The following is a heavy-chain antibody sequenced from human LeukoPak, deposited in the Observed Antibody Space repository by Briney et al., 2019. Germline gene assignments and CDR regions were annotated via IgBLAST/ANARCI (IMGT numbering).Heavy chain of an antibody. D-gene: IGHD3-22*01. Sequence: PSETLSLTCAVSGGSISSSNWWSWVRQPPGKGLEWIGEIYHSGSTNYNPSLKSRVTISVDKSKNQFSLKLSSVTAADTAVYYCARLKATYYYDSSAPTGFDPWGQGTLVTVSS. V-gene: IGHV4-4*02. CDR1: GGSISSSNW. CDR2: IYHSGST. CDR3: ARLKATYYYDSSAPTGFDP. J-gene: IGHJ5*02.